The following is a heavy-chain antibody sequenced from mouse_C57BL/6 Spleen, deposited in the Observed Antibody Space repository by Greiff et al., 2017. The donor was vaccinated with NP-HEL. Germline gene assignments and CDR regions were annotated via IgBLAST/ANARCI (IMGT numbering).Heavy chain of an antibody. CDR2: ISYDGSN. V-gene: IGHV3-6*01. CDR3: ARGDGYPAWFAY. CDR1: GYSITSGYY. Sequence: EVKLMESGPGLVKPSQSLSLTCSVTGYSITSGYYWNWIRQFPGNKLEWMFYISYDGSNNYNPSLKNRISITRDTSKNQFFLKLNSVTTEDTATYYCARGDGYPAWFAYWGQGTLVTVSA. J-gene: IGHJ3*01. D-gene: IGHD2-3*01.